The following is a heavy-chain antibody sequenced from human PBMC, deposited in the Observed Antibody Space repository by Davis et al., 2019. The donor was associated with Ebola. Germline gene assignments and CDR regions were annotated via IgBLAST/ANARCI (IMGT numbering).Heavy chain of an antibody. CDR2: IYYSGST. V-gene: IGHV4-61*01. J-gene: IGHJ5*02. D-gene: IGHD3-10*01. Sequence: GSLRLSCTVSGGSISSSSYYWSWIRQPPGKGLEWIGYIYYSGSTNYNPSLKSRVTISVDTSKNQFSLKLSSVTAADTAVYYCARVRSYSWFDPWGQGTLVTVSS. CDR3: ARVRSYSWFDP. CDR1: GGSISSSSYY.